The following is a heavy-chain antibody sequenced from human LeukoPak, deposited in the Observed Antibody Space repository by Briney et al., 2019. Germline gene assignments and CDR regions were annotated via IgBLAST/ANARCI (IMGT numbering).Heavy chain of an antibody. CDR1: GYTFTTYT. V-gene: IGHV1-3*01. CDR2: INAGNGNT. D-gene: IGHD1-7*01. J-gene: IGHJ3*01. CDR3: ARESWHYGTDAFDV. Sequence: GASVKVSCKASGYTFTTYTIHWVRQATGQRLEWMGWINAGNGNTKYSQKFQGRVTITRDTSASTAYMELSSLRSEDTAVFYCARESWHYGTDAFDVWGQGTMVTVSS.